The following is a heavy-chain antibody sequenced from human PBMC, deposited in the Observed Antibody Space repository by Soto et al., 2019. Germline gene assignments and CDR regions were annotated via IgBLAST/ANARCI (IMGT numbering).Heavy chain of an antibody. CDR1: GFTFSRYS. D-gene: IGHD3-10*01. J-gene: IGHJ4*02. Sequence: GGSLRLSCAASGFTFSRYSMNWVRQAPGKGLEWVSYISSSSAIYYADSVKGRFTISRDNAKNSLYLQMNSLRDEDTAVYYCAREAYIIFDYWGQGTLVTVSS. V-gene: IGHV3-48*02. CDR3: AREAYIIFDY. CDR2: ISSSSAI.